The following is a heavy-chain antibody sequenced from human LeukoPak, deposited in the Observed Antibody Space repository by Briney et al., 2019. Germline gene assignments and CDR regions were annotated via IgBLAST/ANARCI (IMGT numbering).Heavy chain of an antibody. CDR2: IYNSGNT. CDR3: ARDLPSPWFGYDY. CDR1: GFTVSSNY. Sequence: GGSLRLSCAASGFTVSSNYMSWVRQAPGKGLEWVSVIYNSGNTYYADSEKGRFTISRDNSKNTLYLQVNSLRAEDTAVYYCARDLPSPWFGYDYWGQGTLVTVSS. D-gene: IGHD3-10*01. J-gene: IGHJ4*02. V-gene: IGHV3-53*01.